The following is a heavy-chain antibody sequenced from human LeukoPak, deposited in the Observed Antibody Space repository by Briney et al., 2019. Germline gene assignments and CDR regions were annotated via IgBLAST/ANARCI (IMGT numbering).Heavy chain of an antibody. Sequence: GGSLRLSCAASTFSISIYSMNWVRQAPGKGLEWVSSISSSSSYIYYADSVKGRFTISRDNAKNSLYLQMNSLRAEDTAVYYCARDFRGIGAFDIWGQGTMVTVSS. CDR2: ISSSSSYI. CDR1: TFSISIYS. V-gene: IGHV3-21*01. J-gene: IGHJ3*02. CDR3: ARDFRGIGAFDI. D-gene: IGHD3-16*01.